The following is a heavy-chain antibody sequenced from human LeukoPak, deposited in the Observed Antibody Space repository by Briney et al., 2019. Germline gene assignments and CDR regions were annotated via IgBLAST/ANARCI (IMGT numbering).Heavy chain of an antibody. J-gene: IGHJ6*02. CDR1: GFTFTIHW. V-gene: IGHV3-74*01. Sequence: GGSLRLSCAASGFTFTIHWMHWVRQAPGKGLVWVSRVNSDGSSTTYADSVKGRFAISRDNAKNTLYLQMNSLSAEDTAVYYCARGRYYGMDVWGQGTTVTVSS. CDR2: VNSDGSST. CDR3: ARGRYYGMDV.